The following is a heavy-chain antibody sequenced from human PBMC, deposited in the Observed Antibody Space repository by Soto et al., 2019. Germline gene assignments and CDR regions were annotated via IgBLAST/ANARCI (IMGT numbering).Heavy chain of an antibody. J-gene: IGHJ4*02. D-gene: IGHD4-17*01. CDR2: ISGSGGST. Sequence: VQLVESWGGLVKPGGSLRLSCAASGFTFSDYYMSWIRQAPGKGLEWVSAISGSGGSTYYADSVKGRFTISRDNSKNTLYLQMNSLRAEDTAVYYCAKDLDHGDYGYWGQGTLVTVSS. CDR1: GFTFSDYY. V-gene: IGHV3-23*04. CDR3: AKDLDHGDYGY.